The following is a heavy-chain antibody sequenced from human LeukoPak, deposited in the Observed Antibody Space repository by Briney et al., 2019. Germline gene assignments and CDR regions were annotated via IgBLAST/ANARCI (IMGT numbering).Heavy chain of an antibody. CDR3: ARGSAAGYGYYMDV. D-gene: IGHD6-13*01. CDR1: GYSISSGYY. V-gene: IGHV4-38-2*02. Sequence: SETLSLTCTVSGYSISSGYYWGWIRQPPGKGLEWIGNIYRSGSTYYNPSLRSRVTISVDTTKNLFSLKLSSVTAADTAVYYCARGSAAGYGYYMDVWGKGTTVTVSS. J-gene: IGHJ6*03. CDR2: IYRSGST.